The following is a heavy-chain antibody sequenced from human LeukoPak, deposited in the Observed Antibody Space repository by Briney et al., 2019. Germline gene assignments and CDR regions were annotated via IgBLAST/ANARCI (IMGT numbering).Heavy chain of an antibody. D-gene: IGHD3-16*01. V-gene: IGHV4-4*07. CDR3: ARDEKADDQNAYAPRFDS. CDR2: ISNIGIT. Sequence: SGTLSLTCSVSGTSIRSYCWSWIRQPAGKGLEWIGRISNIGITYYNPSLKSRVTLSEDTSKNQFSLRLSSVTAADTAVYYCARDEKADDQNAYAPRFDSWGQGTLVTVSS. J-gene: IGHJ4*02. CDR1: GTSIRSYC.